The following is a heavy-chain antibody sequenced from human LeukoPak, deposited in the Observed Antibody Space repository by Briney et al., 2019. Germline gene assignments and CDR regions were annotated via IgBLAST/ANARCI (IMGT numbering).Heavy chain of an antibody. CDR2: INLSGATT. J-gene: IGHJ4*02. D-gene: IGHD2-21*01. CDR1: GYTFTSYD. Sequence: ASVKVSCKASGYTFTSYDINWVRQATGQGLEWMGIINLSGATTSYAQKFQGGVTMSRDTSTSTVYMELSSLRSEDTAVYYCARDCGGRPGTKVNYFDYWGRGTLVTVSS. CDR3: ARDCGGRPGTKVNYFDY. V-gene: IGHV1-46*01.